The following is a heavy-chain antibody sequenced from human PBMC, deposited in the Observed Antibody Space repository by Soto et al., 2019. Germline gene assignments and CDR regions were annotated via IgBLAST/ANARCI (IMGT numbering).Heavy chain of an antibody. Sequence: PGGSLRLSCAASGFTFSSYAMSWVRQAPGKGLEWVSAISGSGGSTYYADSVKGRFTISRDNSKNTLYLQMNSLRAEDTAVYYCAKTGSGWTETGRFDYWGQGTLVTVSS. CDR2: ISGSGGST. CDR1: GFTFSSYA. V-gene: IGHV3-23*01. CDR3: AKTGSGWTETGRFDY. J-gene: IGHJ4*02. D-gene: IGHD6-19*01.